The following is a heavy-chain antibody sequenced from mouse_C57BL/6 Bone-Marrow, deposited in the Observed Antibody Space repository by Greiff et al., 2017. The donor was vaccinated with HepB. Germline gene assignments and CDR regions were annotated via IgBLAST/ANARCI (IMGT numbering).Heavy chain of an antibody. CDR3: VRGRAFYDGRGYAMDY. CDR2: IYPRSGNT. J-gene: IGHJ4*01. D-gene: IGHD2-3*01. CDR1: GYTFTSYG. V-gene: IGHV1-81*01. Sequence: VQLQQSGAELARPGASVKLSCKASGYTFTSYGISWVKQRTGQGLEWIGEIYPRSGNTYYNEKFKGKATLTADKSSSTAYMGLRSLTSEDSAVYFCVRGRAFYDGRGYAMDYWGQGTSVTVSS.